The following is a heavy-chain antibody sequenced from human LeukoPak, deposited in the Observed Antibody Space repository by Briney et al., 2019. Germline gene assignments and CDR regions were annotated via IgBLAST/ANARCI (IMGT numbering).Heavy chain of an antibody. CDR1: GFAFSSSD. J-gene: IGHJ4*02. D-gene: IGHD6-13*01. CDR3: ARGVRIAVAGY. Sequence: PGGSLRLSCAASGFAFSSSDMNWVRQTPGKGLEWVSPISDRSTYIYYADSLKGRFTIFRDNAKNSLYLQINSLRVEDTAVYYCARGVRIAVAGYWGEGTLVTVSS. CDR2: ISDRSTYI. V-gene: IGHV3-21*01.